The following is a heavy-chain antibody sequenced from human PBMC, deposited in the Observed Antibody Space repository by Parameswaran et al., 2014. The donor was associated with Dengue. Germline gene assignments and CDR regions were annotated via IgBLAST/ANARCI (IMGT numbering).Heavy chain of an antibody. J-gene: IGHJ6*03. CDR3: ARYIVVVPAAIQDQFWDYYYYMDV. D-gene: IGHD2-2*02. V-gene: IGHV3-48*03. CDR2: ISSSGSTI. Sequence: WIRQPQEGAGWVSYISSSGSTIYYADSVKGRFTISRDNAKNSLYLQMNSLRAEDTAVYYCARYIVVVPAAIQDQFWDYYYYMDVWGKGTTVTVSS.